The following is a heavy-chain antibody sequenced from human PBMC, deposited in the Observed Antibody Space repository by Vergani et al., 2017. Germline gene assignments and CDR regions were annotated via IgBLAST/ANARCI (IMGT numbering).Heavy chain of an antibody. J-gene: IGHJ5*02. Sequence: QVQLQESGPGLVKPSETLSLTCTVSGGSISSYYWSWIRQPPGKGLEWIGYIYYSGSTNYNPSLKSRVTISVDTSKNQFSLKLSSVTAADTAVYYCARDPFGDNWFDAWGQGTLVTVSS. V-gene: IGHV4-59*01. CDR1: GGSISSYY. CDR2: IYYSGST. CDR3: ARDPFGDNWFDA. D-gene: IGHD3-16*01.